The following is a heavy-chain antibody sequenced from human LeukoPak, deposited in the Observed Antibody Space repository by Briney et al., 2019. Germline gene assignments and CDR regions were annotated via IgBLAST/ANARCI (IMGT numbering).Heavy chain of an antibody. CDR3: ARDMGSPGAFDI. CDR2: IIPIFGTA. J-gene: IGHJ3*02. Sequence: SVTVSCKASGGTFSSYAISWVREAPGQGLEWMGGIIPIFGTANYAQKFQGRVTITADGSTSTAYMELSSLRSEDTAVYYCARDMGSPGAFDIWGQGTMVTVSS. CDR1: GGTFSSYA. D-gene: IGHD3-10*01. V-gene: IGHV1-69*13.